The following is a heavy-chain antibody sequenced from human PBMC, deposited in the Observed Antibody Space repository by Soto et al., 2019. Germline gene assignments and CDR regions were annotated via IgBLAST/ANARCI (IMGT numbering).Heavy chain of an antibody. CDR2: ISYDGSNK. CDR3: AKAKYSSSYYYSYGLDV. CDR1: GFTFSSYG. Sequence: PGGALRLSCAASGFTFSSYGMHWVRQAPDKGLEWVAVISYDGSNKYYADSVKGRFTISRDNSKNTLYLQMNSLRAEDTAVYYCAKAKYSSSYYYSYGLDVWGQGTTVTVSS. J-gene: IGHJ6*02. D-gene: IGHD6-6*01. V-gene: IGHV3-30*18.